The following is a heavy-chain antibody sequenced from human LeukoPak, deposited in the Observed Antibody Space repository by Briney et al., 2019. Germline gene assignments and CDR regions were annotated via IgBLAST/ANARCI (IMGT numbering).Heavy chain of an antibody. J-gene: IGHJ4*02. Sequence: PGRSLRLSCADSGFTFSRYGMHWVRQAPGKGLEWVAVISYDGSNKYYADSVKGRFTISRDNSKNTLYLQMNSLRAEDTAVYYCAKDIIAAGGTHYWGQGTLVTVSS. CDR3: AKDIIAAGGTHY. CDR1: GFTFSRYG. V-gene: IGHV3-30*18. D-gene: IGHD6-13*01. CDR2: ISYDGSNK.